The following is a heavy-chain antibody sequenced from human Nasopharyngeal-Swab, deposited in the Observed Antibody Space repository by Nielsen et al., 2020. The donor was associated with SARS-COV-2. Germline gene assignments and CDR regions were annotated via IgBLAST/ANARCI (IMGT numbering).Heavy chain of an antibody. J-gene: IGHJ6*02. Sequence: ASVKVSCKASGYTFTSYYMHWVRQAPGQGLEWMGIINPSGGSTSYAQKFQGRVTMTRDTSTSTVYMELSSLRSEDTAVYYCARDRLRLRDYITMVRGVVPYGMDVWGQGTMVTVSS. D-gene: IGHD3-10*01. CDR2: INPSGGST. CDR1: GYTFTSYY. V-gene: IGHV1-46*01. CDR3: ARDRLRLRDYITMVRGVVPYGMDV.